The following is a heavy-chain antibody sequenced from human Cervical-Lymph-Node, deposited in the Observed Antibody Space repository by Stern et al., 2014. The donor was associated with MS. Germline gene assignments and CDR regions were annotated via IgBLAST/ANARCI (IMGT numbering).Heavy chain of an antibody. CDR3: ARLTSGIAANFDY. CDR1: GGSISSSSYY. CDR2: IYYSGST. V-gene: IGHV4-39*01. J-gene: IGHJ4*02. Sequence: QLQLQESGPGLVKPSETLSLTCTVSGGSISSSSYYWGCIRQPPGKGLEWIGSIYYSGSTYYNPSLKSRVTMSVNTPKTLSSLKLSSVTAADTAVYYCARLTSGIAANFDYWGQGTLVTVSS. D-gene: IGHD6-13*01.